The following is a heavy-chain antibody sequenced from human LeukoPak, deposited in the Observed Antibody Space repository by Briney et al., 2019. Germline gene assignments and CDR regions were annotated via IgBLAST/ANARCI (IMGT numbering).Heavy chain of an antibody. J-gene: IGHJ3*02. D-gene: IGHD6-19*01. CDR1: GFTFSSYY. Sequence: GGSLRLSCAASGFTFSSYYMNWVRQAPGKGLEWVSSISTRSTNIYYADSVRGLFTISRDNAKNSLSLQMHSLRAEDTAMYYCARIIGREQWLAFDAFDIWGQGTMATVSS. V-gene: IGHV3-21*01. CDR3: ARIIGREQWLAFDAFDI. CDR2: ISTRSTNI.